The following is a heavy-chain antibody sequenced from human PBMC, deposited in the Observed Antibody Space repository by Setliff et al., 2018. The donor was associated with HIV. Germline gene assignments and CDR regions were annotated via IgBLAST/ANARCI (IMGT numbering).Heavy chain of an antibody. CDR1: GFTFSSYW. CDR2: IKYDGSEK. Sequence: GGSLRLSCAASGFTFSSYWMSWVRQAPGKGLEWVAKIKYDGSEKYYVVSVKGRFTISRDNAKNSLYLQMNSLSAEDTAVYYWARETHELRYFDWLLYAAYYYYGMDFWGQGTTVTVSS. J-gene: IGHJ6*02. V-gene: IGHV3-7*01. D-gene: IGHD3-9*01. CDR3: ARETHELRYFDWLLYAAYYYYGMDF.